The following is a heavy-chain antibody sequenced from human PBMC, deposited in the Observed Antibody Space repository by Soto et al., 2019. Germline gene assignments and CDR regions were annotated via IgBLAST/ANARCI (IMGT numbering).Heavy chain of an antibody. D-gene: IGHD3-22*01. J-gene: IGHJ2*01. V-gene: IGHV3-7*01. CDR2: IKQDGSEE. CDR1: GFTFSSYW. Sequence: EVQLVESGGGLVQPGGSLRLSCAASGFTFSSYWMSWVRQAPGKGLEWVANIKQDGSEEYYVDSVKGRFTISRDNAKNSLYLQMNSLRAEDTAVYYCARPGLVVVITSDWYFDLWGRGTLVTVSS. CDR3: ARPGLVVVITSDWYFDL.